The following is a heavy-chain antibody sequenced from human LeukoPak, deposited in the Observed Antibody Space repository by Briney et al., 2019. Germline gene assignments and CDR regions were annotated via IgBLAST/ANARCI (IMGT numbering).Heavy chain of an antibody. J-gene: IGHJ4*02. Sequence: GGSLRLSCAASGFTFSSYWMHWVRQAPGKGLVWVSRINTDGSSTSYADSVKGRFTISRDNAKNTLYLQMNSLRAEDTAVYYCASEQLTYSSSSGVDYWGQGTLVTVSS. CDR1: GFTFSSYW. CDR3: ASEQLTYSSSSGVDY. V-gene: IGHV3-74*01. D-gene: IGHD6-6*01. CDR2: INTDGSST.